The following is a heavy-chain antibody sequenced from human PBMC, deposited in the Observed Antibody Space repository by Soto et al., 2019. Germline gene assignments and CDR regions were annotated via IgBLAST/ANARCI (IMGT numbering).Heavy chain of an antibody. D-gene: IGHD3-16*01. J-gene: IGHJ3*01. CDR3: ARRLDDRADEGFDA. CDR2: IIPLFGTT. V-gene: IGHV1-69*18. Sequence: QVHLVQSGAEVRKPGSSVKVSCKTSGGTFSTYTIYWVRQAPGQGLEWMGRIIPLFGTTRYAQNFQDRVTITAEESTSTTYMELSSLRAEDTALYYCARRLDDRADEGFDAWGEGTAVTVSA. CDR1: GGTFSTYT.